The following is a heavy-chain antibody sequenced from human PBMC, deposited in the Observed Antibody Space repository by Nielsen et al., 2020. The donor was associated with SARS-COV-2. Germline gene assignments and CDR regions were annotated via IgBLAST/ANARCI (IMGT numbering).Heavy chain of an antibody. V-gene: IGHV4-31*03. CDR3: AREDCSGGSCYLHY. CDR1: GGSISSGGYY. Sequence: LRLSCTVSGGSISSGGYYWSWIRQHPGKGLEWIGYIYYSGSTYYNPSLKSRVTISVDTSKNQFSLKLSSVTAADTAVYYCAREDCSGGSCYLHYWGQGTLVTVSS. D-gene: IGHD2-15*01. CDR2: IYYSGST. J-gene: IGHJ4*02.